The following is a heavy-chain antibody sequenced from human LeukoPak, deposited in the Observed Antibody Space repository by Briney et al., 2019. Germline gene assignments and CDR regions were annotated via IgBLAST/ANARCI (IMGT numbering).Heavy chain of an antibody. CDR3: ASGYYDSSGYETLYYFDY. J-gene: IGHJ4*02. CDR1: GGSISSGGYY. D-gene: IGHD3-22*01. V-gene: IGHV4-31*03. CDR2: IYYSGST. Sequence: PSETLSLTCTVSGGSISSGGYYWSWIRQHPGKGLEWIGYIYYSGSTYYNPSLKSRVTISVDTSKNQFSLKLSSVTAADTAVYYCASGYYDSSGYETLYYFDYWGQGTLVTVSS.